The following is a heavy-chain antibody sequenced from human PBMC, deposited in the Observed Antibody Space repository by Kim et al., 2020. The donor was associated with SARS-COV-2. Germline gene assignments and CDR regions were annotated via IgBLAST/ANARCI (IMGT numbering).Heavy chain of an antibody. Sequence: ASVKVSCKASGYTFTSYGISWVRQAPGQGLEWMGWISAYNGNTNYAQKLQGRVTMTTDTSTSTAYMELRSLRSDDTAVYYCARGRPPRGGSYSRPLFDYWGQGTLVTVSS. CDR3: ARGRPPRGGSYSRPLFDY. D-gene: IGHD1-26*01. CDR1: GYTFTSYG. CDR2: ISAYNGNT. J-gene: IGHJ4*02. V-gene: IGHV1-18*04.